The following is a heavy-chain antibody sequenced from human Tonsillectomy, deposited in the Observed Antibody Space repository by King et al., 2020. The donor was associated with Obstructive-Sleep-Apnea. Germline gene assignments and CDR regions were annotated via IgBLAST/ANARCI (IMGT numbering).Heavy chain of an antibody. J-gene: IGHJ4*02. V-gene: IGHV4-34*01. CDR3: ARGTVAIFHY. Sequence: VQLQQWGAGLLKSSETLSLTCAVYGGSFSGYYWNWIRQPPGKGLEWIGEINHSGSTNYNPSLKSRVTILVETSKNRFSLKLSSATAADTAVYYCARGTVAIFHYWGQGTLVTVSS. D-gene: IGHD4-23*01. CDR1: GGSFSGYY. CDR2: INHSGST.